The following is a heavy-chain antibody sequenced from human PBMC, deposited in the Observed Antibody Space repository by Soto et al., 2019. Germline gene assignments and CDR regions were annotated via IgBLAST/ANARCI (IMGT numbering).Heavy chain of an antibody. D-gene: IGHD6-19*01. CDR2: INLDGSEK. CDR1: GFTFRSYW. J-gene: IGHJ1*01. V-gene: IGHV3-7*05. CDR3: ARGAVAGNEVPGD. Sequence: EGHLVESGGTLVQPGGSLRLSCQVSGFTFRSYWMTWVRRAPGKGLEWVANINLDGSEKYYVDAVKGRFIISRDNAKNSLHLDLRDPRANDTAVYYCARGAVAGNEVPGDWGQGTLVTVSS.